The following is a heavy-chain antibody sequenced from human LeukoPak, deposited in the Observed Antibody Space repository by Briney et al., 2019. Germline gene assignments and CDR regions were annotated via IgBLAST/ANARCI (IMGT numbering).Heavy chain of an antibody. V-gene: IGHV1-2*04. D-gene: IGHD6-13*01. CDR3: ASGAAAGPNDAFDI. Sequence: ASVKVSCKASGYTFTGYYMHWVRQAPGQGLEWMGWINPNSGGTNYAQKFQGWVTMTRDTSISTAYMELSRLRSDDTAVYYCASGAAAGPNDAFDIWGQGTMVTVSS. J-gene: IGHJ3*02. CDR2: INPNSGGT. CDR1: GYTFTGYY.